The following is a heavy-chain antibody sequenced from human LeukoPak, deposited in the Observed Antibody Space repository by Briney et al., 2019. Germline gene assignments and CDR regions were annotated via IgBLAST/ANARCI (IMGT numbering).Heavy chain of an antibody. CDR3: ARDPTTVVTVPYYFDF. CDR1: GGSFTGYF. Sequence: SETLSLTCAVYGGSFTGYFWNWIRQSPGKGLEWIAEINDRGTTNYNPSLKSRITVSVDTSKNQFSLKLTSVTAADTGVYYCARDPTTVVTVPYYFDFWGQGTPVTVSS. CDR2: INDRGTT. J-gene: IGHJ4*02. D-gene: IGHD4-23*01. V-gene: IGHV4-34*01.